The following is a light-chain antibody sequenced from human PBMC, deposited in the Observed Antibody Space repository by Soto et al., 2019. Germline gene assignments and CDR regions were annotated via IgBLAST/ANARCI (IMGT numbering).Light chain of an antibody. CDR3: AAWDDSLNGYV. Sequence: QSVLTQPPSVSGTPGQGVTISCSGSWSNIGRSSVNWYQHLPGTAPTLLIYSNNQRPSGVTDRFSDSKSGTSASLAISGLQSEDEADYYCAAWDDSLNGYVFGTGTKVTVL. CDR2: SNN. J-gene: IGLJ1*01. V-gene: IGLV1-44*01. CDR1: WSNIGRSS.